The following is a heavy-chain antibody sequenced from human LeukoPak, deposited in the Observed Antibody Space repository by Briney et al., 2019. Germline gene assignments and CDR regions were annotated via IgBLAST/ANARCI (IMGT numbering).Heavy chain of an antibody. CDR1: GFTFSSYG. J-gene: IGHJ4*02. CDR2: IRYDGSNK. V-gene: IGHV3-30*02. CDR3: SKENWGYNWKYDSSCSGINY. Sequence: PGGSLRLSCAASGFTFSSYGMHWVRQAPGKGLEWVAFIRYDGSNKYYADSVKGRFTISRDNSKNTMYLQMNSLRAEDTAIYYCSKENWGYNWKYDSSCSGINYWGQGTLVTVSS. D-gene: IGHD3-22*01.